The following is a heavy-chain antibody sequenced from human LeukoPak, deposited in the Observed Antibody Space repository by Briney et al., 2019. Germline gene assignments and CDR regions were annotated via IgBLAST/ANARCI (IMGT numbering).Heavy chain of an antibody. J-gene: IGHJ3*02. D-gene: IGHD6-6*01. V-gene: IGHV3-11*01. CDR2: ISSSGSTI. Sequence: GGSLRLSCAASGFTFSDYYMSWIRQAPGKGLEWVSYISSSGSTIYYADSVKGRFTISRDNAKNSLYLQMHSLRAEDTAVYYCAREDSSSWALGAFDIWGQGTMVTVSS. CDR3: AREDSSSWALGAFDI. CDR1: GFTFSDYY.